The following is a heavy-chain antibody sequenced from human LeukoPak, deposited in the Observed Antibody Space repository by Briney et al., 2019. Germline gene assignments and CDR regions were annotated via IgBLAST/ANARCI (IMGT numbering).Heavy chain of an antibody. CDR3: ARVSPHIVVVVAATRGDYFDY. CDR1: GGSISSYY. J-gene: IGHJ4*02. V-gene: IGHV4-4*07. D-gene: IGHD2-15*01. CDR2: IYTSGST. Sequence: SETLSLTCTVSGGSISSYYWSWIRQPAGKGLEWIGRIYTSGSTNYNPSLKSRVTMSVDTSKNQFSLKLSSVTAADTAVCYCARVSPHIVVVVAATRGDYFDYWGQGTLVTVSS.